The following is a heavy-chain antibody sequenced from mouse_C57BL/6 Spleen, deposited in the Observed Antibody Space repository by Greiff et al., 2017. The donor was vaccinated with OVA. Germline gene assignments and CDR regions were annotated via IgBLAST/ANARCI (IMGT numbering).Heavy chain of an antibody. D-gene: IGHD1-1*01. V-gene: IGHV1-69*01. CDR1: GYTFTSYW. CDR2: IDPSDSYT. J-gene: IGHJ1*03. Sequence: QVQLQQPGAELVMPGASVKLSCKASGYTFTSYWMHWVKQRPGQGLEWIGEIDPSDSYTNYNQKFKGKSTLTVDKSSSTAYMQLSSLTSEDSAVYYCARTYYYCSSPWYFDVWGTGTTVTVSS. CDR3: ARTYYYCSSPWYFDV.